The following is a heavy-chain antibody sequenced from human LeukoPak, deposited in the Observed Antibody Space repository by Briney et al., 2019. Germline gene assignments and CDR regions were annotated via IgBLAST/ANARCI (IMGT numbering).Heavy chain of an antibody. Sequence: GASVNVSCRASGSSYVAHYIHGVRQAPGQGREWMAWINAFTGYGNYDHKFQGRVTLTSDPSITTAYMGLSRLTPDDTAVYYCVREYNIAATRGAFDIWGQGTMVTVSS. CDR1: GSSYVAHY. J-gene: IGHJ3*02. D-gene: IGHD6-13*01. V-gene: IGHV1-2*02. CDR3: VREYNIAATRGAFDI. CDR2: INAFTGYG.